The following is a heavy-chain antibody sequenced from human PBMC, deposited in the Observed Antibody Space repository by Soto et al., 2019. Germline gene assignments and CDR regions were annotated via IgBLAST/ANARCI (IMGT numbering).Heavy chain of an antibody. CDR2: IYSDGSGT. CDR1: GFTFSNFW. CDR3: ERGPNLWFPGEPIDY. V-gene: IGHV3-74*01. J-gene: IGHJ4*02. D-gene: IGHD3-10*01. Sequence: EVQLVESGGGLVQPGGSLRLSCAASGFTFSNFWMHWVRQAPGKGLVWVSRIYSDGSGTTYADSVKGRFTISRDNAKSTLYLQMNSLRAEDTAVYYCERGPNLWFPGEPIDYWGQGTLVTVSS.